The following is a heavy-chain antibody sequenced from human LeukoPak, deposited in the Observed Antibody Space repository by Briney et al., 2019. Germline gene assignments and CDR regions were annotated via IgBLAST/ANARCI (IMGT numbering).Heavy chain of an antibody. J-gene: IGHJ5*02. D-gene: IGHD2-2*01. V-gene: IGHV4-34*01. CDR3: ARARAYQLLTRPNWFDP. Sequence: SETLSLTCAVYGGSFSGYYWSWIRQPPGKGLEWIGEINHSGSTNYNPSLKSRVTISVDTSKNQFSLKLSSVTAADTAVHYCARARAYQLLTRPNWFDPWGQGTLVTVSS. CDR2: INHSGST. CDR1: GGSFSGYY.